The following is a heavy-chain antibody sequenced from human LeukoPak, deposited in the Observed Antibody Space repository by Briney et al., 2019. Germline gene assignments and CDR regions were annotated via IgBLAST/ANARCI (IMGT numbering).Heavy chain of an antibody. CDR3: ARLGYSGYRVGLYYFDY. CDR2: INHSGST. J-gene: IGHJ4*02. D-gene: IGHD5-12*01. Sequence: SETLSLTCAVYGGSFSGYYWSWIRQPPGKGLGWIGEINHSGSTNYNPSLKSRVTISVDTSKNQFSLKLSSVTAADTAVYYCARLGYSGYRVGLYYFDYWGQGTLVTVSS. CDR1: GGSFSGYY. V-gene: IGHV4-34*01.